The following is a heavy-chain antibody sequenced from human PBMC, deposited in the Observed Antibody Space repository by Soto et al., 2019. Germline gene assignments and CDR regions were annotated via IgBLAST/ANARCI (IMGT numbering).Heavy chain of an antibody. J-gene: IGHJ3*02. V-gene: IGHV1-69*04. CDR1: GGTFSSYA. CDR2: IIPILGIA. Sequence: ASVKVSCKASGGTFSSYAISWVRQAPGQGLEWMGRIIPILGIANYAQKFQGRVTITADKSTSTAYMELSSLRSEDTAVYYCARPLPLEYCGGDCYAFDIWGQGTMVTVSS. D-gene: IGHD2-21*02. CDR3: ARPLPLEYCGGDCYAFDI.